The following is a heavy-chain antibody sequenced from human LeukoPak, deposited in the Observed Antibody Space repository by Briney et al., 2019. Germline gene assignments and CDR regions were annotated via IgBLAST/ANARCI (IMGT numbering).Heavy chain of an antibody. J-gene: IGHJ4*02. CDR1: GFIFETYN. CDR2: ISRSGSYI. Sequence: GGSLRLSCVASGFIFETYNMHWVRQAPGKGLEWVSSISRSGSYIYYADSLKGRFTISRDNAKNSLYLQMNSLRAEDTAVYYCARGSKSYGDYIRSRIHYFDYWGQGTLVTVSS. D-gene: IGHD4-17*01. V-gene: IGHV3-21*01. CDR3: ARGSKSYGDYIRSRIHYFDY.